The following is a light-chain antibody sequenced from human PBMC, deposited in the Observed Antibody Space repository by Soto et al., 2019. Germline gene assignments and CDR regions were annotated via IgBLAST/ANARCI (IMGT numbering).Light chain of an antibody. J-gene: IGKJ4*01. CDR3: QHRNNWPT. V-gene: IGKV3-11*01. CDR2: DSS. CDR1: QSISSS. Sequence: EVVLTQSPAILSLSPGERATLSCRARQSISSSLAWYQHKPGRAPRLLIYDSSNRATGIPARFSGSGSGTDVTLTISSLEPEDFAVYYCQHRNNWPTFGGGTKVEIK.